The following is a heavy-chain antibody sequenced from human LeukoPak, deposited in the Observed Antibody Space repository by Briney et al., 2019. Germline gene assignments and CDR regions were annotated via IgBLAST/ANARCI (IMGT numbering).Heavy chain of an antibody. CDR2: IIPILGIA. J-gene: IGHJ4*02. D-gene: IGHD3-10*01. Sequence: SVTVSCKASGGTFTSYAISWVRQAPGQGLEWMGRIIPILGIANYAQKLQGRVTITADKSTSTAYMELSRLRSEDTAVYYCARVGYYGSGSYWLDYWGQGTLVTVSS. CDR1: GGTFTSYA. CDR3: ARVGYYGSGSYWLDY. V-gene: IGHV1-69*04.